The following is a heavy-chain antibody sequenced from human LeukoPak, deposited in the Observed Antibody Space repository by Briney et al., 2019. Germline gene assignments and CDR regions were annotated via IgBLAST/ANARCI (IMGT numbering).Heavy chain of an antibody. CDR2: INHSGST. CDR1: GGSLSGYY. J-gene: IGHJ3*02. V-gene: IGHV4-34*01. CDR3: ASSRRRFGGIRDAFDI. Sequence: SETLSLTCAVYGGSLSGYYWSWIRQPPGKGLEWIGEINHSGSTNYNPSLKSRVTISVDTSKNQFSLKLSSVTAADTAVYYCASSRRRFGGIRDAFDIWGQGTMVTVSS. D-gene: IGHD3-10*01.